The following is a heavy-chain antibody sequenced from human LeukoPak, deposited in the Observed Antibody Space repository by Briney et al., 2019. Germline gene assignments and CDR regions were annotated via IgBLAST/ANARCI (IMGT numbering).Heavy chain of an antibody. CDR3: AKAGTTGIHHWFDP. V-gene: IGHV4-38-2*01. CDR1: GYSISNDYY. Sequence: SETLSLTCVVSGYSISNDYYWGWIRQPPGKGREWIGNIYHSRGSYYNPSLKSRVTILVDTSKNQFSLKLSSVTAADTAVYYCAKAGTTGIHHWFDPWGQGNLVTVSS. D-gene: IGHD1-1*01. J-gene: IGHJ5*02. CDR2: IYHSRGS.